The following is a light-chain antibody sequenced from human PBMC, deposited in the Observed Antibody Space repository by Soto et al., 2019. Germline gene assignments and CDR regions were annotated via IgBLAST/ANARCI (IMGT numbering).Light chain of an antibody. CDR1: SSDVGAYNY. V-gene: IGLV2-8*01. CDR2: EVN. J-gene: IGLJ3*02. CDR3: SAYAGSRV. Sequence: QSVPTQPPSASGSPGQSVTISCTGTSSDVGAYNYVSWYQQHPGKAPKLIIFEVNKRPSGVPDRFSGSKYGNTASLTVSGLQAEDEADYYCSAYAGSRVFGGGIKLTVL.